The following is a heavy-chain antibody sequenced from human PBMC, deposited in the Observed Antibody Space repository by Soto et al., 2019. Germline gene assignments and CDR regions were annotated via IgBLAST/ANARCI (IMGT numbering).Heavy chain of an antibody. CDR3: AKSLGPIGIMITFGGVPTFDY. D-gene: IGHD3-16*01. CDR1: VFTFSSDS. V-gene: IGHV3-23*01. CDR2: ISGSGGST. J-gene: IGHJ4*02. Sequence: GGSMRLSCAASVFTFSSDSMSWVRTAPGKGLEWVSAISGSGGSTYYADSVKGRFTISRDNSKNTLYLQMNSLRAEDTAVYYCAKSLGPIGIMITFGGVPTFDYWGQGTLVTVSS.